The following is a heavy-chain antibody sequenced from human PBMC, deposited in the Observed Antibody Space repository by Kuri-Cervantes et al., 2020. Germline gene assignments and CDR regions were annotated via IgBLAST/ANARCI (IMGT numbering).Heavy chain of an antibody. CDR2: ISAGGGST. D-gene: IGHD1-1*01. V-gene: IGHV3-23*01. CDR1: GFTFSSYA. CDR3: ARDWYRRDYMDV. J-gene: IGHJ6*03. Sequence: GGSLRLSCAASGFTFSSYAMHWVRQAPGKGLEWVSSISAGGGSTYYADSVKGRFTISRDNSKNTLYLQMNSLRAEDTAVYYCARDWYRRDYMDVWGKGTTVTVSS.